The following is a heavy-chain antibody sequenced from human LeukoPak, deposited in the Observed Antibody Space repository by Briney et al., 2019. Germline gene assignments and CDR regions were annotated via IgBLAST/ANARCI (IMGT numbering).Heavy chain of an antibody. CDR3: AKDDRWFGESRGYYYYYGMDV. CDR2: ISYDGSNK. Sequence: GGSLRLSCAASGFTFSSYGMHWVRQAPGKGLEWVAVISYDGSNKYYADSVKGRYTISRDNSKNTLYLQMNSLRAEDTAVYYCAKDDRWFGESRGYYYYYGMDVWGQGTTVTVSS. D-gene: IGHD3-10*01. CDR1: GFTFSSYG. V-gene: IGHV3-30*18. J-gene: IGHJ6*02.